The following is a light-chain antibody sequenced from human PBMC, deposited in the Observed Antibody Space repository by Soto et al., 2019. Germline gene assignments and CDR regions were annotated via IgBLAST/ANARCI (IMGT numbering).Light chain of an antibody. CDR2: GAS. CDR1: QSVRRD. CDR3: QQYNNWPIT. J-gene: IGKJ5*01. V-gene: IGKV3-15*01. Sequence: EKVMTQSPATLSASPWHRLTLXCRASQSVRRDLAWYQQKPGQPPRLLMYGASTRATGIPARFSGSGSGTEFTLTISSLQSEDFAVYYCQQYNNWPITFGQGTRLEIK.